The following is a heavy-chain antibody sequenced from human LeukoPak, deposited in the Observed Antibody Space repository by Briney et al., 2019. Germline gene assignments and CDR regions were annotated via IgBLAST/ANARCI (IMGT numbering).Heavy chain of an antibody. Sequence: SQTLPLTCTVSGGSISSGDYYWSWIRQPPGKGLEWIGYIYYSGSTYYNPSLKSRVTISVDTSKNQFSLKLSSVTAADTAVYYCARDGRITIPNDFWSGYYSPIMDVWGKGTTVTVSS. D-gene: IGHD3-3*01. CDR2: IYYSGST. V-gene: IGHV4-30-4*08. CDR1: GGSISSGDYY. J-gene: IGHJ6*03. CDR3: ARDGRITIPNDFWSGYYSPIMDV.